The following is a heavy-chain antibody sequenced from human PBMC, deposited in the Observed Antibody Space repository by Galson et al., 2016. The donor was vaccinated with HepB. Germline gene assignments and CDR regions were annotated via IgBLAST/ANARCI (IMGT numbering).Heavy chain of an antibody. CDR1: GYLFTGYY. Sequence: SVKVSCKASGYLFTGYYMHWVRQAPGQGLEWMGRINPNTGDTVYAQSFQGRVTMTSDTSLSTSYMELITLRSDDTAVYYCAKLGEGQTPACWGQGTLVTVSS. J-gene: IGHJ4*02. V-gene: IGHV1-2*06. CDR2: INPNTGDT. CDR3: AKLGEGQTPAC. D-gene: IGHD3-16*01.